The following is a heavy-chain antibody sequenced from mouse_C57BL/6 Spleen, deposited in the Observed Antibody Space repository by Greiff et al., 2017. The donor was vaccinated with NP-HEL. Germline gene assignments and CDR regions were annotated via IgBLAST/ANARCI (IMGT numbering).Heavy chain of an antibody. V-gene: IGHV1-62-2*01. CDR1: GYTFTEYT. CDR3: ARHPHYYGSSYPYFDY. D-gene: IGHD1-1*01. Sequence: QVQLQQSGAELVKPGASVKLSCKASGYTFTEYTIHWVKQRSGQGLEWIGWFYPGSGSIKYNEKFKDKATLTADKSSSTVYMELSILTSEDSAVYFCARHPHYYGSSYPYFDYWGQGTTLTVSS. CDR2: FYPGSGSI. J-gene: IGHJ2*01.